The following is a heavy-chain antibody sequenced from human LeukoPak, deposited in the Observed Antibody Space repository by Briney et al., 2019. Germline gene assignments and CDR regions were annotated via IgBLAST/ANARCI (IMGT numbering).Heavy chain of an antibody. CDR1: GFTFSSYG. D-gene: IGHD2-8*01. CDR2: ISYDGSNK. V-gene: IGHV3-30*18. CDR3: AKGDDTKGVASHPLLDAFDI. J-gene: IGHJ3*02. Sequence: PGGSLRLSCAASGFTFSSYGMHWVRQAPGKGLEWVAVISYDGSNKYYADSVKGRFTISRDNAKNSLYLQMNSLRAEDTAVYYCAKGDDTKGVASHPLLDAFDIWGQGTMVTVSS.